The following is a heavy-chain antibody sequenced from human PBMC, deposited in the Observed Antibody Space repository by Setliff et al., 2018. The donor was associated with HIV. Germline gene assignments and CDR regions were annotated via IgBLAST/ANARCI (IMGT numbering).Heavy chain of an antibody. J-gene: IGHJ4*02. D-gene: IGHD3-3*01. V-gene: IGHV1-69*06. CDR2: IVPLIDTA. CDR1: GYTFTAYY. CDR3: ARVRSGQAFDL. Sequence: SVKVSCKAFGYTFTAYYIDWVRQAPGQGLEWLGGIVPLIDTASHAQKFQGRVTITADKSTSTVYMYLSSLTSDDTAVYYCARVRSGQAFDLWGQGTLVTVSS.